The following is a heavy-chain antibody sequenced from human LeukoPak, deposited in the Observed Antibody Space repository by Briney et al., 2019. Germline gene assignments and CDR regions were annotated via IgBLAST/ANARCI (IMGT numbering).Heavy chain of an antibody. CDR1: GGSVSSGSYY. Sequence: SETLSLTCTVSGGSVSSGSYYWSWIRQPPGKGLERIGYIYYSGSTNYNPSLKSRVTISVDTSKNQFSLKLSSVTAADTAVYYCARDGEGAFWSGYYHAFDIWGQGTMVTVSS. D-gene: IGHD3-3*01. CDR3: ARDGEGAFWSGYYHAFDI. V-gene: IGHV4-61*01. J-gene: IGHJ3*02. CDR2: IYYSGST.